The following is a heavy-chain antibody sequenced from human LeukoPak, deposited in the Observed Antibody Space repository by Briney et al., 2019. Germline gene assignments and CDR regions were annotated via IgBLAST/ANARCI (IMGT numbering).Heavy chain of an antibody. CDR2: MNEDGSNK. Sequence: PGGSLRLSCAASGFSFSSYWMTSFRQAPGKGPEWVANMNEDGSNKYYVDSVKGRFTVSRDNAKNSLYLQMNSLRAEDTAVYYCARDPARRDYYYYYMDVWGKGTTVTVSS. J-gene: IGHJ6*03. CDR3: ARDPARRDYYYYYMDV. V-gene: IGHV3-7*01. CDR1: GFSFSSYW. D-gene: IGHD6-6*01.